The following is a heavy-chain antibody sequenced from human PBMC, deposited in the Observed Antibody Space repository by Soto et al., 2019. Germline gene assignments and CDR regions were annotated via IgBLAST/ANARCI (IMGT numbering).Heavy chain of an antibody. V-gene: IGHV3-7*05. CDR3: ARLIVVVTADWFDP. D-gene: IGHD2-21*02. CDR1: GFTFSSYW. Sequence: GESLKISCAASGFTFSSYWMSWVRQTPGKGLEWVANIKQDGSEKYYVDSVKGRFTISRDNAKNSLYLQMNSLRAEDTAVYYCARLIVVVTADWFDPWGQGTLVTVSS. J-gene: IGHJ5*02. CDR2: IKQDGSEK.